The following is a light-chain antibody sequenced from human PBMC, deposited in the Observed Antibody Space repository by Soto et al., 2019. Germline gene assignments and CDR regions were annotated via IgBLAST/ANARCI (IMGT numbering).Light chain of an antibody. J-gene: IGKJ1*01. V-gene: IGKV1-5*03. CDR3: QQYNSYWA. Sequence: DIQTTQSPSTLSASVGDRVTITCRASQSISSWLAWYQQKPGKAPKLLIYKASSLESGVPSRFSGSGSGTEFTLTISSLQSDDFATYYCQQYNSYWAFGQGTKVEIK. CDR2: KAS. CDR1: QSISSW.